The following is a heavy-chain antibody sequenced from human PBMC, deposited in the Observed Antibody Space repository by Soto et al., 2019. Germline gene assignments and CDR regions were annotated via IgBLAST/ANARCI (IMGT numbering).Heavy chain of an antibody. Sequence: QVQLVESGGGVVQPGRSLRLSCAATGFSFSSYGMHWVRQAPGKGLEWVAMISYDGTDEYYADSVKGRFTISRDNSKNAVYLQMNSLRAEDTAVYYCAKQKSDWNDNVDYWDQGTLVTVSS. CDR3: AKQKSDWNDNVDY. J-gene: IGHJ4*02. CDR2: ISYDGTDE. CDR1: GFSFSSYG. D-gene: IGHD1-1*01. V-gene: IGHV3-30*18.